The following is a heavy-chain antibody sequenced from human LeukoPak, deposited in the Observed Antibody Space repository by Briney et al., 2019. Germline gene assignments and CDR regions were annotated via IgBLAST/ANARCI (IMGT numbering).Heavy chain of an antibody. D-gene: IGHD5-18*01. CDR3: ATHRSDTAMVYPTDY. CDR1: GGSICSSSYY. Sequence: SETLSLTCTVSGGSICSSSYYWGWIRQPPGKGLEWIGSIYYSGSTYPDPSLKSRVTTSVHTSKNQFSLKLSSVTAADTAVYYCATHRSDTAMVYPTDYWGQGTLVTVSS. V-gene: IGHV4-39*01. CDR2: IYYSGST. J-gene: IGHJ4*02.